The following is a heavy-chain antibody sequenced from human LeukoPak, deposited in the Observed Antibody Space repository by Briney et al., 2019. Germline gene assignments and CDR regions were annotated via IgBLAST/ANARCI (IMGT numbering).Heavy chain of an antibody. V-gene: IGHV3-23*01. CDR1: GFTFTNAW. CDR2: ISNNGGYT. D-gene: IGHD2-15*01. CDR3: AKQLGYCSDGSCYFPY. Sequence: GGSLRLSCAASGFTFTNAWMSWVRQAPGKGLEWVSAISNNGGYTYYADSVQGRFTISRDNSKSTLCLQMNSLRAEDTAVYYCAKQLGYCSDGSCYFPYWGQGTLVTVSS. J-gene: IGHJ4*02.